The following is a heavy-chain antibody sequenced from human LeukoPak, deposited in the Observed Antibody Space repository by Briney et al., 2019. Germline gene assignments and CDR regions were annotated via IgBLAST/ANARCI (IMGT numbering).Heavy chain of an antibody. CDR3: ARDPIEPSIAARLHYYYGMDV. D-gene: IGHD6-6*01. Sequence: ASVKVSCKASGGTFSSYAINWVRQAPGQGLEWMGGIIPIFGTANYAQKFQGRVTITADESTSTAYMELSSLRSEDTAVYYCARDPIEPSIAARLHYYYGMDVWGQGTTVTVSS. J-gene: IGHJ6*02. V-gene: IGHV1-69*01. CDR1: GGTFSSYA. CDR2: IIPIFGTA.